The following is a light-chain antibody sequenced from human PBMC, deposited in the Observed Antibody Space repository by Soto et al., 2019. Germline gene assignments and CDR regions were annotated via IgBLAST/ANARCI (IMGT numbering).Light chain of an antibody. J-gene: IGKJ4*01. Sequence: DIQLTQSPSFLSASVGDRVTITCRTSQDISSYLAWYQQKPGKAPQLLISAASTLQSGVPSRFSGSGSGTEFTLTISSLQPEDFATDCCQRRKSYPLSFGGGTKVEI. V-gene: IGKV1-9*01. CDR2: AAS. CDR1: QDISSY. CDR3: QRRKSYPLS.